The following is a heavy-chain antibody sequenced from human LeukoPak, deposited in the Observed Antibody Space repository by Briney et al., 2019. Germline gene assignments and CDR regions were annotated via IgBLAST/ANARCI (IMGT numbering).Heavy chain of an antibody. J-gene: IGHJ4*02. CDR2: LHSSGDT. CDR3: ARGKVYYYYDY. Sequence: GGSLRLSCVVSGFTVSSHYMTWVRRAPGKGLEWVSVLHSSGDTYYADSVKGRFTISRDNSKNTLYVQMNSLRAEDTGVYYCARGKVYYYYDYWGQGTLVTVSS. CDR1: GFTVSSHY. V-gene: IGHV3-53*01. D-gene: IGHD5/OR15-5a*01.